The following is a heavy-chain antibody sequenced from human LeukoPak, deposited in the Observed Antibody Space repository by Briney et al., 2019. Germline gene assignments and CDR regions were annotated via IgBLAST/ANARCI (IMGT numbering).Heavy chain of an antibody. CDR2: IRYDGSSK. V-gene: IGHV3-30*02. CDR3: AKDKDDGWAQRYFDY. Sequence: GGSLRLSCAASGFTFSSYGVHWVRQAPGKGLEWVAFIRYDGSSKYYADSVKGRFTISRDNSKNTLYLRMNSLRAEDTAVYYCAKDKDDGWAQRYFDYWGQGTLVTVSS. CDR1: GFTFSSYG. D-gene: IGHD5-24*01. J-gene: IGHJ4*02.